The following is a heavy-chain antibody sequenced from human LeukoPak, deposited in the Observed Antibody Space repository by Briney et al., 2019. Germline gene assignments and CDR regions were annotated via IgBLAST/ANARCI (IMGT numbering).Heavy chain of an antibody. CDR3: ARRKVGATPYDY. CDR1: GFTFDDYG. Sequence: GGSLRLXCAASGFTFDDYGMSWVRQAPGKALEWVSGINWNGGSTGYADSVKGRFTISRDNAKNSLYLQMNSLRAEDTALYYCARRKVGATPYDYWGQGTLVTVSS. V-gene: IGHV3-20*04. D-gene: IGHD1-26*01. CDR2: INWNGGST. J-gene: IGHJ4*02.